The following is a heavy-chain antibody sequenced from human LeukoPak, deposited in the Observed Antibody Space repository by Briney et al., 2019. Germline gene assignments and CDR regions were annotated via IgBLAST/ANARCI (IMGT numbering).Heavy chain of an antibody. CDR1: GGSISSYY. D-gene: IGHD6-13*01. Sequence: PSETLSLTCTVSGGSISSYYWSWIRQPAGKGLEWIGRIYTSGSTNYNPSLKSRVTMSVDTSKNQFSLKLSSVTAADTAVYYCARGRVIIAAADYYYYYGMDVWGQGTTVTVS. V-gene: IGHV4-4*07. CDR3: ARGRVIIAAADYYYYYGMDV. J-gene: IGHJ6*02. CDR2: IYTSGST.